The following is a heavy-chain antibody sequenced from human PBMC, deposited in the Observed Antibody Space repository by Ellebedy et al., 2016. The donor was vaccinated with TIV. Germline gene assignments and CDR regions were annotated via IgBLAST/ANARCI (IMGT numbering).Heavy chain of an antibody. V-gene: IGHV4-38-2*02. CDR1: GYSISIGYF. CDR2: IYPNGGT. J-gene: IGHJ4*02. D-gene: IGHD5-18*01. CDR3: AKYTSGSMFTY. Sequence: SETLSLTXTVSGYSISIGYFWGWIRQPPGKGLEWIGSIYPNGGTFYNPSLKSRVTISVDTSKSQFSLKLTSVTAADTAMYYCAKYTSGSMFTYWGQGALVTVSS.